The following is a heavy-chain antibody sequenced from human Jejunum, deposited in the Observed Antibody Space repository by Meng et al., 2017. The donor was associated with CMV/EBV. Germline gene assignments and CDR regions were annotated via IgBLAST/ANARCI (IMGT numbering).Heavy chain of an antibody. CDR2: FSPGGNI. D-gene: IGHD3-22*01. Sequence: LQESGPGLVSPSETLSLTGTVSGDSISNYVWSWIRQPAGKKLEWIGRFSPGGNINYIPSLKGRLTMSVDTSNNQIFLNVTSVTAADTALYYCARGESRGYYYFDYWGQGILVTVSS. V-gene: IGHV4-4*07. CDR3: ARGESRGYYYFDY. J-gene: IGHJ4*02. CDR1: GDSISNYV.